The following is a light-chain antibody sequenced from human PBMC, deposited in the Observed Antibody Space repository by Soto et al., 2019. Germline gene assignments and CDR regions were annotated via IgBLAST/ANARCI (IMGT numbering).Light chain of an antibody. CDR2: GAS. J-gene: IGKJ3*01. V-gene: IGKV1-33*01. Sequence: DLQMTQSPSSLSASVGDRVTITCQASQDITNYLSWYQQKPGKAPKLLIYGASNLQTGVPSRFSGGGSGTDFTLTIRGLRPEDIATYYCQHYGDFPFTFGPGTKVEI. CDR1: QDITNY. CDR3: QHYGDFPFT.